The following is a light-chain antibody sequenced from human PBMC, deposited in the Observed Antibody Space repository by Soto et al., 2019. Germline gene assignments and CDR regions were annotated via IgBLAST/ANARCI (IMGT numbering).Light chain of an antibody. CDR1: SSNIGSNT. J-gene: IGLJ1*01. V-gene: IGLV1-44*01. CDR3: AARDDSLNGYV. Sequence: QLVLTQPPSASGTPGQRVTISCSGSSSNIGSNTVNWYQQLPGTAPKLLIYSYNQRPSGVPDRFSDSKSGTSASLAISGLQSEDEADYYCAARDDSLNGYVFGTGTKVTVL. CDR2: SYN.